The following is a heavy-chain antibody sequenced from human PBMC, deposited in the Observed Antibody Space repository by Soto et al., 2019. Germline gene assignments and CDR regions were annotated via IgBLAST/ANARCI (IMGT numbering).Heavy chain of an antibody. CDR3: AKAGANRSFWYSNWFDP. Sequence: EVQLLESGGGLVQPGGSLRLSCAASGFTFSSYAMSWVRQAPGKGLEWVSGISGSGGSTDYADSVKGRFTISRDNAKNTLYLQMNSLRAEDTAVYYCAKAGANRSFWYSNWFDPWGQGILVTVSS. CDR1: GFTFSSYA. D-gene: IGHD3-3*01. V-gene: IGHV3-23*01. CDR2: ISGSGGST. J-gene: IGHJ5*02.